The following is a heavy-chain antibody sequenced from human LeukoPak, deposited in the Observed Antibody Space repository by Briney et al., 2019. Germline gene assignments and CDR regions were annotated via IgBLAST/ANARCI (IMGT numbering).Heavy chain of an antibody. Sequence: SETLSLTCTVSGGSISSYYWSWIRQPAGKGLEWIGRINTSGSTNYNPSFKSRVTMSVDTSKNQFSLKLSSVTAADTAVYYCAGTYSSGDNFDYWGQGTLVTVSS. D-gene: IGHD6-19*01. J-gene: IGHJ4*02. CDR3: AGTYSSGDNFDY. CDR1: GGSISSYY. V-gene: IGHV4-4*07. CDR2: INTSGST.